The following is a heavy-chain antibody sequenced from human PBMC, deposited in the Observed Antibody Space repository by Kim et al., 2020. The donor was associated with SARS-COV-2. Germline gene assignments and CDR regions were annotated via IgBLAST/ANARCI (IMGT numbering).Heavy chain of an antibody. J-gene: IGHJ6*02. Sequence: GGSLRLSCAASGFTFSSYAMHWVRQAPGKGLEWVAVISYDGSNKYYADSVKGRFTISRDNSKNTLYLQMNSLRAEDTAVYYCARDMGVQLERLSYYYYGMDVWGQGTTVTVSS. CDR3: ARDMGVQLERLSYYYYGMDV. D-gene: IGHD1-1*01. V-gene: IGHV3-30*04. CDR1: GFTFSSYA. CDR2: ISYDGSNK.